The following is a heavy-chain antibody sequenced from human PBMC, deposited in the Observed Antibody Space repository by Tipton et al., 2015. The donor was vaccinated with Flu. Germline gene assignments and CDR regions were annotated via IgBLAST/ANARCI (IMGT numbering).Heavy chain of an antibody. J-gene: IGHJ4*02. CDR1: GFTFSSYE. D-gene: IGHD3-3*01. Sequence: SLRLSCAASGFTFSSYEMNWVRQAPGKGLEWVSYISSSGSTIYYADSVKGRFTISRDNAKNSLYLQMNSLRAEDTAAYYCARDQVITIFGVVIAHNFDYWGQGTLVTVSS. CDR2: ISSSGSTI. V-gene: IGHV3-48*03. CDR3: ARDQVITIFGVVIAHNFDY.